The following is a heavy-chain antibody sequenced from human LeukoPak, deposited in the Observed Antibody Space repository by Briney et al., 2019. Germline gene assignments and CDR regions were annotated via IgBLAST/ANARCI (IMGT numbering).Heavy chain of an antibody. CDR3: ARGGSSGWYSYGDLDY. Sequence: ASVRVSCTASGYTFTGYYMHWVRQAPGQGLEWMGWINPNSGGTNYAQKFQGRVTMTRDTSISTAYMELSRLRSDDTAVYYCARGGSSGWYSYGDLDYWGQGTLVTVSS. CDR2: INPNSGGT. J-gene: IGHJ4*02. D-gene: IGHD6-19*01. CDR1: GYTFTGYY. V-gene: IGHV1-2*02.